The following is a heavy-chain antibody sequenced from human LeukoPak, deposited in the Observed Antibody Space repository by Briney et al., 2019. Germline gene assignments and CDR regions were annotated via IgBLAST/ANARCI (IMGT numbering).Heavy chain of an antibody. D-gene: IGHD1-14*01. Sequence: GGSLRLSCAASGFSFSDHHMDWVRQAPGKGLEWVGLSRRKANSYTTEYAPSVKDRFTISRGDSKNSLYLQMNSLKTEDTAMYYCTRRMTSNRYFDYWGQGILVTVSS. CDR3: TRRMTSNRYFDY. J-gene: IGHJ4*02. V-gene: IGHV3-72*01. CDR1: GFSFSDHH. CDR2: SRRKANSYTT.